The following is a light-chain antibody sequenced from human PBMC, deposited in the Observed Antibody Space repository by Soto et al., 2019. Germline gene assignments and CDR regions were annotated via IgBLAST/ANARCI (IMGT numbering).Light chain of an antibody. CDR2: EVS. Sequence: QSALTQPPSASGSPGQSVTISCTGTSSDVGGYNYVSWYQQHPGKAPKLMIYEVSKRPSGVPDRFSGSKSGNTASLTVSGLQAEDEADYYCISYAGSNLRYVLGTGTKVTVL. J-gene: IGLJ1*01. CDR1: SSDVGGYNY. V-gene: IGLV2-8*01. CDR3: ISYAGSNLRYV.